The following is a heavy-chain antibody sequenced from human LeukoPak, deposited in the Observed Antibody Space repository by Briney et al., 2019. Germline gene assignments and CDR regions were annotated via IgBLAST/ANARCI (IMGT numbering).Heavy chain of an antibody. D-gene: IGHD3-9*01. J-gene: IGHJ4*02. CDR3: AGGTGWLIDS. CDR2: IKEDGSEK. V-gene: IGHV3-7*01. Sequence: PGGFLRLSCVVSGFTFSSHWMSWVRQAPGKGLEWVANIKEDGSEKYYVDSVKGRFTISRDNAKKSLYLQMTSLRPEDTALYYCAGGTGWLIDSWGQGTLVTVSS. CDR1: GFTFSSHW.